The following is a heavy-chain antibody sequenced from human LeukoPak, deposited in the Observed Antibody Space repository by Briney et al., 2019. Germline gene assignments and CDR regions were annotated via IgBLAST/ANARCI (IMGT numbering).Heavy chain of an antibody. J-gene: IGHJ3*02. Sequence: GGSLRLSCAASGFTFSSYWMSWVRQAPGKGLEWVANIKQDGSEKYYVDSVKGRFTISRDNAKNSLYLQMNSLRAEDTAVYYCARVRRDYGDYDYAFDIWGQGTMVTVSS. CDR2: IKQDGSEK. D-gene: IGHD4-17*01. CDR3: ARVRRDYGDYDYAFDI. CDR1: GFTFSSYW. V-gene: IGHV3-7*01.